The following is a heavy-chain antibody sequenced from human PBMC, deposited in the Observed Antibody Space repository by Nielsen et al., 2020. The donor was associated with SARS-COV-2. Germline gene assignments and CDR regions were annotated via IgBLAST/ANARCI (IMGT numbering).Heavy chain of an antibody. D-gene: IGHD3-22*01. Sequence: ASVKVSCKASGYTFTNNYMHWVRQAPGQGLEWMGLINPSGGITSYAQKFQGRVTVTRDTSTNTVYMELSSLRSDDTAVYYCAREGENVDSSETDYWGQGTLVTVTS. V-gene: IGHV1-46*01. J-gene: IGHJ4*02. CDR2: INPSGGIT. CDR1: GYTFTNNY. CDR3: AREGENVDSSETDY.